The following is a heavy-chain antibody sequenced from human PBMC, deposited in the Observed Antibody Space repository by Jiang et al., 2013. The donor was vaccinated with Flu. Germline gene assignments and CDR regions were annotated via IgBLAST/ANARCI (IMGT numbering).Heavy chain of an antibody. CDR2: TYYRSKWLN. V-gene: IGHV6-1*01. D-gene: IGHD3/OR15-3a*01. Sequence: SQTLSLTCTISGDSVSSNRATWNWMRQSPSRGLEWLGRTYYRSKWLNDYAVSLKSRITINPDTSKNQFSLQLNSVTPEDTAVYYCARDSGLGLEYFDYWGQGTLVTVSS. CDR3: ARDSGLGLEYFDY. J-gene: IGHJ4*02. CDR1: GDSVSSNRAT.